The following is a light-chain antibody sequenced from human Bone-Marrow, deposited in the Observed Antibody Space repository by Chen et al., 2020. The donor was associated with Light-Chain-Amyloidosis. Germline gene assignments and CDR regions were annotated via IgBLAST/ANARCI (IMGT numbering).Light chain of an antibody. CDR3: QSADSSGTYEVI. CDR1: DLPTKY. J-gene: IGLJ2*01. Sequence: SYELTQPPSVSVSPGQTARITCSGDDLPTKYAYWYQQKPGQAPLLVIHRDTERPSGISERFSGSSSGTTATFTIGGVQAEDEADYHCQSADSSGTYEVIFGGGTKLTVL. CDR2: RDT. V-gene: IGLV3-25*03.